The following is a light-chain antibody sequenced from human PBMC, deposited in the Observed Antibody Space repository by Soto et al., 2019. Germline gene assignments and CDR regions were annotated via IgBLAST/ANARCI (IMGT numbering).Light chain of an antibody. V-gene: IGKV1-9*01. CDR1: QGISTF. Sequence: DVHLTQSPAFMSASVGARVSLTCRASQGISTFLAWYQQHPGTAPKRLIYDASNLKSRVPSKISGSGSGTEFTLTISSLQPEDFAIYYCQQVNNYPLTFGGGTKVEIK. CDR3: QQVNNYPLT. J-gene: IGKJ4*01. CDR2: DAS.